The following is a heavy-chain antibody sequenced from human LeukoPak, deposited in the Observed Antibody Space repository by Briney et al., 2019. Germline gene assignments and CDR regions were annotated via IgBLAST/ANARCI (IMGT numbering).Heavy chain of an antibody. D-gene: IGHD4/OR15-4a*01. CDR3: VKESGFMVAPNSAFGI. CDR2: ISRNGGST. V-gene: IGHV3-64D*06. CDR1: GFTFNSYP. Sequence: PGGSLRLSCSASGFTFNSYPVHWVRQAPGKGLEYVSGISRNGGSTHYADSVKGRFTISRDNSKNTLYLQMSSLRAEDTAVYYCVKESGFMVAPNSAFGIWGQGTMVTVSS. J-gene: IGHJ3*02.